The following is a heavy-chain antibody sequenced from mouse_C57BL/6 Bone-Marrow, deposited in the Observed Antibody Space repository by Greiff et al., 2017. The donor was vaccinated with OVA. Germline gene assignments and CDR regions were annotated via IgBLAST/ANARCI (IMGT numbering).Heavy chain of an antibody. J-gene: IGHJ2*01. Sequence: VKLQESGAELARPGASVKLSCKASGYTFTSYGISWVKQRTGQGLEWIGEIYPRSGNTYYNEKFKGKATLTADKSSSTAYMELRSLTSEDSAVYFCARRGYYYGPYYWGQGTTLTVSS. CDR3: ARRGYYYGPYY. V-gene: IGHV1-81*01. CDR2: IYPRSGNT. D-gene: IGHD1-1*01. CDR1: GYTFTSYG.